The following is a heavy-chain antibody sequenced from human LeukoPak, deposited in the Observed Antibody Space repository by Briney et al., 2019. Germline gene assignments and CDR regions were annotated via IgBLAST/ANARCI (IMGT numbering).Heavy chain of an antibody. J-gene: IGHJ4*02. V-gene: IGHV1-69*13. D-gene: IGHD3-22*01. CDR1: GGTFSSYA. CDR2: IIPIFGTA. Sequence: SVKVSCKASGGTFSSYAISWVRQAPGQGLEWMGGIIPIFGTANYAQKFQGRVTITADESTSTAYMELSSLRSEDTAVYYCASVGDDSSGYYLYWGQGTLVTVSS. CDR3: ASVGDDSSGYYLY.